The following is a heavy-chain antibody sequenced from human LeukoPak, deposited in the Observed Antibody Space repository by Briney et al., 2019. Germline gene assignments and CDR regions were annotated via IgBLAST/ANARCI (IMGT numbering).Heavy chain of an antibody. CDR2: ISAYNGNT. CDR3: ERDASSVPGFAVDY. CDR1: VYTFTSHG. J-gene: IGHJ4*02. V-gene: IGHV1-18*01. D-gene: IGHD6-19*01. Sequence: ASVKVSCKASVYTFTSHGISWVRQAPGQGREWMGWISAYNGNTNYAQKLQGRVTMTTDTSTSTACMELSSLSSDDTAVYYCERDASSVPGFAVDYWGQGTLVTVSS.